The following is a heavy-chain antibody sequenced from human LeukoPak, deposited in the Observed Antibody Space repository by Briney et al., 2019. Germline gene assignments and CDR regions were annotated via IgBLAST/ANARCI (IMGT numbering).Heavy chain of an antibody. V-gene: IGHV3-74*01. Sequence: GGSLRLSCAASGFTFSSYWMHWVRQAPGKGLVWVSRINSDGSSTSYADSVKGRFTISRDNAKNTLYLQMNSLRAEDTAVYYCARSRDGYSLDAFDIWGQGTMVTVSS. J-gene: IGHJ3*02. D-gene: IGHD5-24*01. CDR3: ARSRDGYSLDAFDI. CDR2: INSDGSST. CDR1: GFTFSSYW.